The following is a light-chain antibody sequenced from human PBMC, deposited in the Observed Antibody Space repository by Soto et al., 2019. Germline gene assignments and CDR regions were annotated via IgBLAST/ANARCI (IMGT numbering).Light chain of an antibody. Sequence: EIVVTQSPATLSLSPGDRATLSCRTSQNVNSYLAWYQQKPGQAPRLLIYDTFNRATGIPARFTGSGSGTDFTLTISSLETEDFAVYYCHQRGDWPTFGGGTKVEIK. V-gene: IGKV3-11*01. CDR1: QNVNSY. CDR2: DTF. CDR3: HQRGDWPT. J-gene: IGKJ4*01.